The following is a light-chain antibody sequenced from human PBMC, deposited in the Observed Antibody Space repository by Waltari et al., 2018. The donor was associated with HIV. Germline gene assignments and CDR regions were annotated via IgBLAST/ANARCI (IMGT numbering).Light chain of an antibody. CDR3: ATWTDSLSGVV. CDR1: SSNIGSKY. CDR2: RNN. Sequence: QSVLTQSPSASGTPGQRVTIACSGSSSNIGSKYVYWYQQLPGPAPKLLLYRNNQRPSGVPDRFSGSKSGTSASLAISGLRSEDEAHYYCATWTDSLSGVVFGGGTKLRVL. V-gene: IGLV1-47*01. J-gene: IGLJ2*01.